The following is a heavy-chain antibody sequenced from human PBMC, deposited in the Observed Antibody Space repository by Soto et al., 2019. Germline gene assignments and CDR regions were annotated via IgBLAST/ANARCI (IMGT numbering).Heavy chain of an antibody. CDR2: INPNSGGT. Sequence: XAVKVACKASGYPFTGYYMHWVRQAPGQGLEWMGWINPNSGGTNYAQKFQGWVTMTRDTSISTAYMELSRLRSDDTAVYYCAREGSNYPGGMDVWGQGTTVTVSS. CDR3: AREGSNYPGGMDV. D-gene: IGHD4-4*01. V-gene: IGHV1-2*04. CDR1: GYPFTGYY. J-gene: IGHJ6*02.